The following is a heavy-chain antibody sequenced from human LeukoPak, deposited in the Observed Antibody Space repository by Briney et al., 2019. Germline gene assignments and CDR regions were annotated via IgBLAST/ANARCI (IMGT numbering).Heavy chain of an antibody. Sequence: GASVKVSCKASGYTFTSYYMHWVRQAPGQGLEWMGIINPSGGSTSYAQKFQGRVTVTRDTSTSTVYMELSSLRSEDTAVYYCASGGSDSSGYYYPWYWGQGTLVTVSS. D-gene: IGHD3-22*01. V-gene: IGHV1-46*01. CDR3: ASGGSDSSGYYYPWY. CDR1: GYTFTSYY. J-gene: IGHJ4*02. CDR2: INPSGGST.